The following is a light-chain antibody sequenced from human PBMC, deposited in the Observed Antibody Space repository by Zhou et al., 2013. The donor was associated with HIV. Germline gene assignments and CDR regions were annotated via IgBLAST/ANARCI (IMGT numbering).Light chain of an antibody. CDR3: QQFNDYPFT. J-gene: IGKJ5*01. CDR2: DAS. Sequence: AIQLTQSPSSLSASVGDRVTITCRASQGISSALAWYQQKPGKAPKILIYDASSLESGVPSRFSGSGSGTDFTLTISSLQPEDFATYSCQQFNDYPFTFGQGTRLEIK. V-gene: IGKV1D-13*01. CDR1: QGISSA.